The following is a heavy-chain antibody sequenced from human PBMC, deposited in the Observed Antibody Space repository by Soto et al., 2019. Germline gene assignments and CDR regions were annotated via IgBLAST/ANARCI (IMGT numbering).Heavy chain of an antibody. D-gene: IGHD4-17*01. CDR1: GYTFTSYD. CDR2: MNPNSGNT. CDR3: AATVTASHYYYGMDV. Sequence: QVQLVQSGAEVKKPGASVKVSCKASGYTFTSYDINWVRQATGQGLEWMGWMNPNSGNTGYAQKFQGRVTMTRDTSIRTACGELSSLSSEDAAVYYCAATVTASHYYYGMDVWGQGTTVTVSS. V-gene: IGHV1-8*01. J-gene: IGHJ6*02.